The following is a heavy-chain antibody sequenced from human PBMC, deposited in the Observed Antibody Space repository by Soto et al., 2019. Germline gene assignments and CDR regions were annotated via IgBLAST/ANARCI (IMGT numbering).Heavy chain of an antibody. D-gene: IGHD5-12*01. CDR2: ISYDATNK. CDR3: AKGGDGYNPISYYYGMDV. Sequence: QVQLVESGGGVVQPGRSLRLSCAASGFTFRNYGMHWVRQAPGKGLEWVAVISYDATNKYYADSVKGRFTISRDNSKNTLDLQMNSLRAEDTAVYYCAKGGDGYNPISYYYGMDVWGQGTTVTVSS. CDR1: GFTFRNYG. J-gene: IGHJ6*02. V-gene: IGHV3-30*18.